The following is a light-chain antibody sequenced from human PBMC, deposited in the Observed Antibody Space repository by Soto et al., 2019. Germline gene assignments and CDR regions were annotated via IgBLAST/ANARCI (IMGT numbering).Light chain of an antibody. CDR1: QSLLYSSDNKNY. CDR3: QQHYTTPLT. V-gene: IGKV4-1*01. J-gene: IGKJ4*01. Sequence: DIVMTQSPDSLAVSLGERATINCKSSQSLLYSSDNKNYLAWYQQKPGRPPKLLIYWASSRESGVPERFSASGAGTDFTLTISSLQAEDVAVYYCQQHYTTPLTFGGGTKVEIK. CDR2: WAS.